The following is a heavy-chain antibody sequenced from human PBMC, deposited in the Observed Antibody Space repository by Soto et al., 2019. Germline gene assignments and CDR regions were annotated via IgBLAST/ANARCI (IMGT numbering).Heavy chain of an antibody. Sequence: SLRLSCAASGFTFSSYEMNWVRQAPGKGLEWVSYISSSGSTIYYADSVKGRFTISRDNAKNSLYLQMNSLRAEDTAVYYCASLWCSSTSCLFPWGQGTLVTVSS. CDR3: ASLWCSSTSCLFP. V-gene: IGHV3-48*03. D-gene: IGHD2-2*01. J-gene: IGHJ5*02. CDR2: ISSSGSTI. CDR1: GFTFSSYE.